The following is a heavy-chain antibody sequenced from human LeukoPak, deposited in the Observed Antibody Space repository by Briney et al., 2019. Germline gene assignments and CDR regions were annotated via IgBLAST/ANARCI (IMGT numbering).Heavy chain of an antibody. D-gene: IGHD3-22*01. V-gene: IGHV1-24*01. CDR2: FDPEDGET. CDR1: GYTLTELS. Sequence: ASVKVSCKVSGYTLTELSMHWVRQAPGKGLEWMGGFDPEDGETIYAQKFQGRVTMTEDTSTDTAYMELSSLRSEDTAVYYCATSRLGSSGYYRHYYYGMDVWGQGTTVTVSS. CDR3: ATSRLGSSGYYRHYYYGMDV. J-gene: IGHJ6*02.